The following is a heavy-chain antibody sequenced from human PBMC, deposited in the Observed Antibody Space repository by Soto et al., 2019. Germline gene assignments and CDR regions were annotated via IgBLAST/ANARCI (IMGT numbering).Heavy chain of an antibody. Sequence: GESLKISCKGSGYSFTSYCIGCVRQRPGKGLEWMWIIYPGDSDTRYSPSFQGQVTISADKSISTAYLQWSSLKASDTAMYYCARGPFKVPTLFVRLDPWGQGTLVTV. J-gene: IGHJ5*02. CDR1: GYSFTSYC. D-gene: IGHD2-2*01. CDR2: IYPGDSDT. CDR3: ARGPFKVPTLFVRLDP. V-gene: IGHV5-51*01.